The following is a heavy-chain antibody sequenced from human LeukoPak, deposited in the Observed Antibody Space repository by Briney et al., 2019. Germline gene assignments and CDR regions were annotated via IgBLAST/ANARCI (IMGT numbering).Heavy chain of an antibody. V-gene: IGHV3-23*01. CDR1: GFVFHNYA. CDR3: AKDGYIWIPLED. J-gene: IGHJ4*02. CDR2: ITGTGNNA. Sequence: GGSLRLSCAASGFVFHNYAMTWVRQAPGKGLEWVSFITGTGNNAYYADSVRGRFTISRDNSKNTLFLQMDSLGGDDMAIYYCAKDGYIWIPLEDWGRGTLVTVSS. D-gene: IGHD5-12*01.